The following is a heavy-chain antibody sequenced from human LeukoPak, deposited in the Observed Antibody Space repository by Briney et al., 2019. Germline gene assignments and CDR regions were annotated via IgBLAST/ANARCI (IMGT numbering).Heavy chain of an antibody. J-gene: IGHJ4*02. D-gene: IGHD5-24*01. V-gene: IGHV4-59*01. CDR3: ARGAFKGYNYPNRFDY. Sequence: SETLSLTCTVSGGSISSYYWSWIRQPPGKGREWIGYIYCSGRTNYNPSLKSRVTISVDTSKNQFSLRLSSVTAADTAVYYCARGAFKGYNYPNRFDYWGQGTLVTVSS. CDR2: IYCSGRT. CDR1: GGSISSYY.